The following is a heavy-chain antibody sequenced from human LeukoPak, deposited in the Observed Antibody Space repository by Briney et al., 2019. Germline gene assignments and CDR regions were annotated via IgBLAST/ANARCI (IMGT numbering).Heavy chain of an antibody. CDR2: IIPSGSI. CDR3: ARQDYRDSSGHNWFDP. Sequence: SETLSLTCAVYGGSFSNYYWSWIRQPPGKGLEWIGEIIPSGSINYNPSLKSRVAKSVDTSQNQFALKLSSVTAADTAVYYCARQDYRDSSGHNWFDPWGQGTQVTVSS. J-gene: IGHJ5*02. D-gene: IGHD3-22*01. CDR1: GGSFSNYY. V-gene: IGHV4-34*12.